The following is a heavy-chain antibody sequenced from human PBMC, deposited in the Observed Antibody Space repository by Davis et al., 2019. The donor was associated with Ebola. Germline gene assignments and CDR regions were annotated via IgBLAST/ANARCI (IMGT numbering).Heavy chain of an antibody. D-gene: IGHD6-6*01. CDR1: GGSFSGYY. J-gene: IGHJ4*02. V-gene: IGHV4-34*01. CDR2: INHSGST. CDR3: ASGAARGFRDY. Sequence: PGGSLRLSCAVYGGSFSGYYWSWIRQPPGKGLEWIGEINHSGSTNYNPSLKSRVTISVDKSKNQFSLKLSSVTAADTAVYYCASGAARGFRDYWGQGTLVTVSS.